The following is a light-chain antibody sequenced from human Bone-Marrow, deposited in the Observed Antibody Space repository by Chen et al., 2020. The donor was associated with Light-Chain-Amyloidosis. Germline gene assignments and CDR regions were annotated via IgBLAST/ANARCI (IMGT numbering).Light chain of an antibody. J-gene: IGLJ1*01. Sequence: QSALTPPASVSGSPGQSITISCPGTSSDVGGDNHVSWYQQHPEKSPELMIYEVTNRPSWVPVLFSGSKSDNTASLTISGLQTEDEADYFCSSYTITNNLVFGSGTRVTVL. CDR2: EVT. V-gene: IGLV2-14*01. CDR3: SSYTITNNLV. CDR1: SSDVGGDNH.